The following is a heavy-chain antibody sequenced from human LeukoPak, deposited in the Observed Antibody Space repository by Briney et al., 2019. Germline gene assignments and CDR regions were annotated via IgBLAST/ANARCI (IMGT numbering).Heavy chain of an antibody. Sequence: EESLKISCKGSGYSFTSYWIGWVRQMPGKGLEWMGIIYPGDSDTRYSPSFQGQVTISADKSISTAYLQWSSLKASDTAMYYCARQEVYYDSSGTKGGDWFDPWGQGTLVTVSS. CDR2: IYPGDSDT. J-gene: IGHJ5*02. CDR3: ARQEVYYDSSGTKGGDWFDP. CDR1: GYSFTSYW. V-gene: IGHV5-51*01. D-gene: IGHD3-22*01.